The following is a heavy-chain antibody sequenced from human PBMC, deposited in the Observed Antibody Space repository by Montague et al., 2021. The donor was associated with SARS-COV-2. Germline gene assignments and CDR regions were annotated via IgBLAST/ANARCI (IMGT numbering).Heavy chain of an antibody. D-gene: IGHD1-26*01. J-gene: IGHJ3*01. Sequence: SETLSLTCTASGGSSSSDYWSWIRQPPGKGLEWIGYISYSGSTTYNPSLKSRVTITVDTSKNQFSLKLSSVTAAATAVYYCARREPVGADDAFDSWGQGTMVTVSS. CDR2: ISYSGST. V-gene: IGHV4-59*01. CDR1: GGSSSSDY. CDR3: ARREPVGADDAFDS.